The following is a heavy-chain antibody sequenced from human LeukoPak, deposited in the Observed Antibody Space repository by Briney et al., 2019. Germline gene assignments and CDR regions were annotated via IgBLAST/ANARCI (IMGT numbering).Heavy chain of an antibody. V-gene: IGHV4-30-2*01. D-gene: IGHD3-10*01. J-gene: IGHJ3*02. Sequence: PSQTLSLTCTVSGGSISSGGYYWSWIRQPPGKGLEWIGYIYHSGSTYYNPSLKSRVTISVDRSKNQFSLKLSSVTAADTAVYYCAREHTMVRGVDAFDIWGQGTMVTVSS. CDR1: GGSISSGGYY. CDR2: IYHSGST. CDR3: AREHTMVRGVDAFDI.